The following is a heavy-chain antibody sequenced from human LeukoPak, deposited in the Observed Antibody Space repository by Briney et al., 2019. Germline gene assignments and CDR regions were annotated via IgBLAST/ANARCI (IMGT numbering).Heavy chain of an antibody. CDR3: AKKPDYDYGDYFYSRFDY. J-gene: IGHJ4*02. Sequence: TGGSLRLSCAASGFTFSSYAMSWVRQAPGKGLEWVSAISGSGGSTYYADSVKGRFTISRDNSKNTLYLQMSSLRAEDTAVYYCAKKPDYDYGDYFYSRFDYWGQGTLVTVSS. CDR1: GFTFSSYA. D-gene: IGHD4-17*01. V-gene: IGHV3-23*01. CDR2: ISGSGGST.